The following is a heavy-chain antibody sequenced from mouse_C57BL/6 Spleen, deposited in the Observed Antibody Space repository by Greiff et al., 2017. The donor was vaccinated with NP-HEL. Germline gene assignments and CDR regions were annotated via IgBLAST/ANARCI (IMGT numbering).Heavy chain of an antibody. D-gene: IGHD1-1*01. Sequence: QVQLQQSGPGLVAPSQSLSITCTVSGFSLTSYAISWVRQPPGKGLEWLGVIWTGGGTNYNSALKSRLSISKDNSKSQVFLKMNSLQTDDTARYYCARKADYYGSSYGYFDVWGTGTTVTVSS. J-gene: IGHJ1*03. V-gene: IGHV2-9-1*01. CDR1: GFSLTSYA. CDR3: ARKADYYGSSYGYFDV. CDR2: IWTGGGT.